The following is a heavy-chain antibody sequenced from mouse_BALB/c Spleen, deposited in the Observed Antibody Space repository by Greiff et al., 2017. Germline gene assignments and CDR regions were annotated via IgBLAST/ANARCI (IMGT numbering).Heavy chain of an antibody. CDR3: AAMITTAWFAY. Sequence: EVQLKESGAELVRPGALVKLSCKASGFNIKDYYMHWVKQRPEQGLEWIGWIDPENGNTIYDPKFQGKASITADTSSNTAYLQLSSLTSKDTAVYYCAAMITTAWFAYWGQGTLVTVSA. D-gene: IGHD2-4*01. CDR2: IDPENGNT. CDR1: GFNIKDYY. V-gene: IGHV14-1*02. J-gene: IGHJ3*01.